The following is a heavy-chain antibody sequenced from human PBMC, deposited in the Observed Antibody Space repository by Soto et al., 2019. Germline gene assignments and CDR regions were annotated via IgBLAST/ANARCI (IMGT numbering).Heavy chain of an antibody. V-gene: IGHV3-48*03. CDR1: GFTFSSYE. Sequence: GGSLRLSCAASGFTFSSYEMNWVRQAPGKGLEWVSYISSSGSTIYYADSVEGRFTISRDNAKNSLYLQMNSLRAEDTAVYYCARGSSWYSDAFDIWGQGPMVTVSS. CDR2: ISSSGSTI. D-gene: IGHD6-13*01. CDR3: ARGSSWYSDAFDI. J-gene: IGHJ3*02.